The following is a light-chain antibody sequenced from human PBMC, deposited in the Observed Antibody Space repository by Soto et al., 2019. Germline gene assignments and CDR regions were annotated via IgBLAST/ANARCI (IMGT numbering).Light chain of an antibody. CDR1: QSVTTY. Sequence: EVVLTQSPATLSLSPGERATLSCRASQSVTTYLAWYQQRPGQAPRLLIYDASNRATGIPARFNGSGSGTDFTLTISSLEPEDSAVYYCQQRSNWPPEYTFGQGTKVDIK. CDR2: DAS. CDR3: QQRSNWPPEYT. V-gene: IGKV3-11*01. J-gene: IGKJ2*01.